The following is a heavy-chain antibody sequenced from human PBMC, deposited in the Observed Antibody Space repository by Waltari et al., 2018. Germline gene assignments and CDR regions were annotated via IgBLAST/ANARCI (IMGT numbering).Heavy chain of an antibody. J-gene: IGHJ4*02. Sequence: EVQLLESGGGLVQPGGSLRLSCAASGFTFSSYAMSWVRTAPGKGLEWVSAISGSGGSTYYADSVKGRFTISRDNSKNTLYLQMNSLRAEDTAVYYCAEGVGAHHKYYFDYWGQGTLVTVSS. CDR1: GFTFSSYA. CDR3: AEGVGAHHKYYFDY. D-gene: IGHD1-26*01. V-gene: IGHV3-23*01. CDR2: ISGSGGST.